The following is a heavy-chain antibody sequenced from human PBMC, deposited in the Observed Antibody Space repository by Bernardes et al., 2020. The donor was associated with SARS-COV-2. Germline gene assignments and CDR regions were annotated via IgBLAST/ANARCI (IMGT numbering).Heavy chain of an antibody. J-gene: IGHJ4*02. CDR1: GGSFSDYY. V-gene: IGHV4-34*01. CDR3: VRGGDYAIY. CDR2: INHSGST. Sequence: SETLSLTCVVYGGSFSDYYWSWIRQTPGKGLEWIGEINHSGSTNYSPSLKSRVTISKDTSQNHFSLNLSSVTAADTAVYYCVRGGDYAIYWGQGTLVTVSS. D-gene: IGHD4-17*01.